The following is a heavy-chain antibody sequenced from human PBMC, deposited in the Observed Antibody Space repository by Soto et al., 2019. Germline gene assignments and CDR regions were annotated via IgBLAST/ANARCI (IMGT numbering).Heavy chain of an antibody. CDR1: RFTFGDYG. CDR2: ISWNGGNI. CDR3: TKDMAGTTGAFDI. Sequence: PGGSLRLSCAASRFTFGDYGMYWVRQAPGKGLEWVSGISWNGGNIGYADSVKGRFTISRDNAKNSLYLQMNSLRPEDTALYYCTKDMAGTTGAFDIWGQGTMVTVSS. V-gene: IGHV3-9*01. J-gene: IGHJ3*02. D-gene: IGHD1-1*01.